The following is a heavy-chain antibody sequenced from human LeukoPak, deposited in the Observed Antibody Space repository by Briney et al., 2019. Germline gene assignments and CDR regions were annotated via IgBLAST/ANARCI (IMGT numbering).Heavy chain of an antibody. Sequence: SVKVSCKASGGTFSSYAISWVRQAPGQGLEWMGRIIPILGIANYAQKFQGRVTITADKSTSTAYMELSSLRSGDTAVYYCARAYYDSSGYYYFDYWGQGTLVTVSS. V-gene: IGHV1-69*04. D-gene: IGHD3-22*01. J-gene: IGHJ4*02. CDR2: IIPILGIA. CDR3: ARAYYDSSGYYYFDY. CDR1: GGTFSSYA.